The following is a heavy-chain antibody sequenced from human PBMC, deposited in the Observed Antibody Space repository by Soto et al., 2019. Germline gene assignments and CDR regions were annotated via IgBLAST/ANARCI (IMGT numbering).Heavy chain of an antibody. CDR3: ARDPSGYYVY. Sequence: PGGSLRLSCAASGFTFSSFEMNWVRQAPGKGLQWVSYISAGGSTIYYADSVKGRFTISRDNAKNSLYLQMNSLRAEDTGVYYCARDPSGYYVYWGQGTLVTVSS. CDR2: ISAGGSTI. D-gene: IGHD3-22*01. CDR1: GFTFSSFE. J-gene: IGHJ4*02. V-gene: IGHV3-48*03.